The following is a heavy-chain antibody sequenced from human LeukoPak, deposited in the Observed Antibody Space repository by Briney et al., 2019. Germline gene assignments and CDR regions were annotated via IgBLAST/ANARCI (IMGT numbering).Heavy chain of an antibody. Sequence: PGGSLRLSCAASGFTFSSYSMNWVRQAPGKGLEWVSSISSSSSYIYYADSVKGRFTISRDNAKNSLYLQMNSLRAEDTAVYYCASGTVTTSGGMDVWGKGTTVTVSS. V-gene: IGHV3-21*01. J-gene: IGHJ6*04. CDR2: ISSSSSYI. CDR1: GFTFSSYS. CDR3: ASGTVTTSGGMDV. D-gene: IGHD4-17*01.